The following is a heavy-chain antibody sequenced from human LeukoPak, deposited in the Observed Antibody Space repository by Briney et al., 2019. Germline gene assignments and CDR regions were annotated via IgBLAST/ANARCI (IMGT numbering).Heavy chain of an antibody. J-gene: IGHJ5*02. V-gene: IGHV3-48*04. CDR3: ARAYSSSWYTWFDP. CDR1: GFTFSSYS. Sequence: PGGSLRLSCAASGFTFSSYSMNWVRQAPGKGLEWVSYISSSSSTIYYADSVKGRFTISRDNAKNSLYLQMNSLRAEDTAVYYCARAYSSSWYTWFDPWGQGTLVTVSS. D-gene: IGHD6-13*01. CDR2: ISSSSSTI.